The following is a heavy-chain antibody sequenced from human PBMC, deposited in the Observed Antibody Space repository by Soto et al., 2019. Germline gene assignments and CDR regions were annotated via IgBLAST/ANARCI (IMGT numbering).Heavy chain of an antibody. CDR1: GGSISSGDYY. J-gene: IGHJ6*02. D-gene: IGHD6-19*01. Sequence: SETLSLTCTVSGGSISSGDYYWSWIRQPPGKGLEWIGYIYYSGSTYYNPSLKSRVTISVDTSKNQFSLKLSSVTAADTAVYYCAREVVGGYQFSSADMDVWGQGTTVTVSS. V-gene: IGHV4-30-4*01. CDR2: IYYSGST. CDR3: AREVVGGYQFSSADMDV.